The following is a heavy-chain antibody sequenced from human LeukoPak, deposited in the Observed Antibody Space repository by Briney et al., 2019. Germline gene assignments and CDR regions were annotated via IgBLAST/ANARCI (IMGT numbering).Heavy chain of an antibody. CDR2: IWYDGSN. J-gene: IGHJ4*02. V-gene: IGHV3-33*01. CDR1: GFTFSNYG. CDR3: NRGATGEGGFDY. D-gene: IGHD1-26*01. Sequence: GGSLRRSCAASGFTFSNYGMHWVRQAPGKGLEWVAVIWYDGSNNYADSVKGRFTISRDNSKNTLYLQMTSLRAEDTAVYYCNRGATGEGGFDYWGQGTLVTVSS.